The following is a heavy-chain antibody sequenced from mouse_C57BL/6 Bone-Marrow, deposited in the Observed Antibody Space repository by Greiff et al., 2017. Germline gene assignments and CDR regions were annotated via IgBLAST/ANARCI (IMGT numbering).Heavy chain of an antibody. Sequence: EVQLQESGGGLVKPGGSLKLSCAASGFTFSDYGMHWVRQAPEKGLEWVAYISSGSSTIYYADTVKGRFTISRDNAKNTLCLQMTSLRSEDTAMYYCARDYYYGSSPFAYWGQGTLVTVSA. D-gene: IGHD1-1*01. CDR3: ARDYYYGSSPFAY. V-gene: IGHV5-17*01. CDR2: ISSGSSTI. J-gene: IGHJ3*01. CDR1: GFTFSDYG.